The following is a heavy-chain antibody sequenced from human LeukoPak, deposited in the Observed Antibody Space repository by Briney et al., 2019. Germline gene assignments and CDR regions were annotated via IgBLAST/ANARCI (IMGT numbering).Heavy chain of an antibody. CDR3: ARVTTYGSGSYYWFDP. CDR1: GGSISRYY. D-gene: IGHD3-10*01. J-gene: IGHJ5*02. V-gene: IGHV4-4*07. Sequence: RPSETLSLTCTVSGGSISRYYWSWIRQPAGKGLQWIGRIYGSGSTTYNPSLKSRLTMSVDTSKNQFSLKLSSMTAADTAVCYCARVTTYGSGSYYWFDPWGQGTLVTVSS. CDR2: IYGSGST.